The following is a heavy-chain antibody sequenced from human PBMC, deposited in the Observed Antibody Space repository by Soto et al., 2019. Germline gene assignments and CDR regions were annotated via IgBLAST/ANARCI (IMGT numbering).Heavy chain of an antibody. D-gene: IGHD3-3*01. CDR2: TYYRSKWYN. CDR3: ARGITIFGVVPSYGMDV. J-gene: IGHJ6*02. Sequence: PSQTLSLTCAISGDSVSSNSAAWNWIRQSPSRGLEWLGRTYYRSKWYNDYAVSVKSRITINPDTSKNQFSLQLNSVTPEDTAVYYCARGITIFGVVPSYGMDVWGQGTTVTVSS. V-gene: IGHV6-1*01. CDR1: GDSVSSNSAA.